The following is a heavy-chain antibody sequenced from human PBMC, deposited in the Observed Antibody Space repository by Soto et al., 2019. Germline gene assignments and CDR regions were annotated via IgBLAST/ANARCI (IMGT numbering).Heavy chain of an antibody. CDR3: AREVGYSSGPYYYYMDV. D-gene: IGHD6-19*01. V-gene: IGHV1-69*04. Sequence: GASVKVSCKASGGTFSSYTISWVRQAPGRGLEWMGRIIPILGIANYAQKFQGRVTITADKSTSTAYMELSSLRSEDTAVYYCAREVGYSSGPYYYYMDVWGKGTTVTVSS. CDR2: IIPILGIA. J-gene: IGHJ6*03. CDR1: GGTFSSYT.